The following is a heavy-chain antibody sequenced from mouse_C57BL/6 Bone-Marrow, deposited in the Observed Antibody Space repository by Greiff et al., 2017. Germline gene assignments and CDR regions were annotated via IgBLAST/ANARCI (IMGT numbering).Heavy chain of an antibody. D-gene: IGHD2-1*01. Sequence: EVQVVESGGGLVKPGGSLKLSCAASGFTFSSYAMSWVRQTPEKRLEWVATISDGGSYTYYPDNVKGRFTISRDNAKNNLYLQMSHLKSEDTAMYYCARGAYGNRAYWGQGTLVTVSA. CDR1: GFTFSSYA. V-gene: IGHV5-4*01. CDR2: ISDGGSYT. CDR3: ARGAYGNRAY. J-gene: IGHJ3*01.